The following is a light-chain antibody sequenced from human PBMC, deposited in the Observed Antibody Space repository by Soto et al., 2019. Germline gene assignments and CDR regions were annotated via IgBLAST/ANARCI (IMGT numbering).Light chain of an antibody. CDR2: DNE. V-gene: IGLV1-51*01. CDR3: GTWDTGLRGV. Sequence: QSALTQPPSVSAAPGQKVTISCSGSSSNIGNNYVSWYQQLPGTAPKLLIYDNEKRPSGIPDRFSGSKSGTSATLVITGLQTGDEADYYCGTWDTGLRGVFGGGTKLTVL. CDR1: SSNIGNNY. J-gene: IGLJ3*02.